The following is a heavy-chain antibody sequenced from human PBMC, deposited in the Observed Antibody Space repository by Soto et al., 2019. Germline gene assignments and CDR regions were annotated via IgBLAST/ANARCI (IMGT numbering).Heavy chain of an antibody. CDR2: IYASGST. Sequence: SETLSLTCNVSDDSLSAYYWSWIRQLSGKGLEWIGRIYASGSTNYNPSLKGRVSMSVDTSKKQFSLRMISVTAADTAMYYCARSAIPRGGWFRPWGQGVLVSSPQ. CDR3: ARSAIPRGGWFRP. J-gene: IGHJ5*02. D-gene: IGHD2-15*01. V-gene: IGHV4-4*07. CDR1: DDSLSAYY.